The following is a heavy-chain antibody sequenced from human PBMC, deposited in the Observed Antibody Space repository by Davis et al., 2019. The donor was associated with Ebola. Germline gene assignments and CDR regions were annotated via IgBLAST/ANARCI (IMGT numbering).Heavy chain of an antibody. V-gene: IGHV1-3*01. J-gene: IGHJ4*01. CDR2: INAGNGDT. Sequence: AASVKVSCKASGYIFTSYAMHWVRQAPGQRLEWMGWINAGNGDTKYSQKFRGRVTITRDMSTSTSYLDLSNLRSEDTAVYYCVASAGTVGKFDYWGQGTRVTVSS. CDR1: GYIFTSYA. D-gene: IGHD1-14*01. CDR3: VASAGTVGKFDY.